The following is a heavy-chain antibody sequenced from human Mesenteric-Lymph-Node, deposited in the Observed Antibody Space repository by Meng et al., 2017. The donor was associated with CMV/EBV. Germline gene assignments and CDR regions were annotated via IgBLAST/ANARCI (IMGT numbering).Heavy chain of an antibody. CDR1: RGSISSSSFH. CDR3: AREGGYYDILTGYYKGVYFDY. J-gene: IGHJ4*02. Sequence: SETLSLTCTVSRGSISSSSFHWGWIRQPPGKGLEWIGSIYYTGSTYYNPSLKSRVTISVDTSKKQFSLKLSSVTAADTAVYYCAREGGYYDILTGYYKGVYFDYWGQGTLVTVSS. D-gene: IGHD3-9*01. CDR2: IYYTGST. V-gene: IGHV4-39*07.